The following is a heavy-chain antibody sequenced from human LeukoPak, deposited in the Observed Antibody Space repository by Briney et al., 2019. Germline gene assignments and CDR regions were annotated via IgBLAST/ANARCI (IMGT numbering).Heavy chain of an antibody. CDR1: GCSITSYW. CDR2: IYPGDSDT. Sequence: GESLKISCKGSGCSITSYWICWVRQMPGKGLEWMGVIYPGDSDTRYSPSFEGQVTISADKSIDTAYLQWSSLKAADTAFYYCARPGISGSLPYFDGWGQGTLVTVSS. CDR3: ARPGISGSLPYFDG. D-gene: IGHD6-19*01. J-gene: IGHJ4*02. V-gene: IGHV5-51*01.